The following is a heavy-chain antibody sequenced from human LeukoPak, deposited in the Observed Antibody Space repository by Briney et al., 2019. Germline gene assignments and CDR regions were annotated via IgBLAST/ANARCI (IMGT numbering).Heavy chain of an antibody. J-gene: IGHJ4*02. CDR1: GITLSNYG. D-gene: IGHD1-26*01. V-gene: IGHV3-23*01. CDR2: ISDSGGRT. Sequence: GGSLRLSCAVSGITLSNYGMSWVRQAPGKGLEWVAGISDSGGRTNYADSVKGRFTISRDNSKNRVDLQMASLRAEDTAVYYCARSAFFGMGAGEFDYWGQGALVTVSS. CDR3: ARSAFFGMGAGEFDY.